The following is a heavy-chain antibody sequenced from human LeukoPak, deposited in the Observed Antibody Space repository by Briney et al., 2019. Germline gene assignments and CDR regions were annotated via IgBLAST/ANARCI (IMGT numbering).Heavy chain of an antibody. V-gene: IGHV4-61*02. CDR1: GDSVSNDVYY. D-gene: IGHD3-10*01. J-gene: IGHJ5*02. CDR3: ARDRGSTTARGVPSWFDP. CDR2: VVPSGVT. Sequence: PSETLSLTCTVSGDSVSNDVYYWTWIRQPAGKGLEWIGRVVPSGVTRYNPSFEGRLTISVDTAKNQFSLKLTYMTATDTAVYYCARDRGSTTARGVPSWFDPWGQGTLVTVSS.